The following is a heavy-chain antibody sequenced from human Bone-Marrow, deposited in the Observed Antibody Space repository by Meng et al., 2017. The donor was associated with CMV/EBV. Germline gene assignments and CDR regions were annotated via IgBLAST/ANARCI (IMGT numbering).Heavy chain of an antibody. CDR3: ARGLTIFDYYYGMDV. CDR2: IYYSGST. D-gene: IGHD3-3*01. Sequence: ESLKISCTVSGGSISSYYWSWIRQPPGKGLEWIGYIYYSGSTNYNPSLKNRVTISVDTSKNQFSLKLSSVTAADTAVYYCARGLTIFDYYYGMDVWGQGTTVTVSS. CDR1: GGSISSYY. V-gene: IGHV4-59*01. J-gene: IGHJ6*02.